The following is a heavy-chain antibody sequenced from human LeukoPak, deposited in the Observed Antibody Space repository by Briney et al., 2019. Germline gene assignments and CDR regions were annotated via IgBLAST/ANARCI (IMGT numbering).Heavy chain of an antibody. D-gene: IGHD1-14*01. Sequence: GGSLRLSCVTSGFTLSSYGMHWVRQAPGKGLEWVAFIRYDESNKYYADSVKGRFTISRDNSKNTLYLQMNSLRAEDTAVYYCAKGDKPGYWGQGTLITVSS. J-gene: IGHJ4*02. CDR3: AKGDKPGY. CDR1: GFTLSSYG. CDR2: IRYDESNK. V-gene: IGHV3-30*02.